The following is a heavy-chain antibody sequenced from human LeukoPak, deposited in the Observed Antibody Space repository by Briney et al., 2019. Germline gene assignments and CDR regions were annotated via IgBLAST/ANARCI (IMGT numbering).Heavy chain of an antibody. D-gene: IGHD5-18*01. V-gene: IGHV4-59*08. Sequence: SETLSLTCTVSGGSISSYYWSWIQQPPGKGLEWIGYIYYSGSTNYNPSLKSRVTISVDTSKNQFSLKLSSVTAADTAVYYCARLGPLGYSPWPNAFDIWGQGTMVTVSS. CDR1: GGSISSYY. CDR3: ARLGPLGYSPWPNAFDI. J-gene: IGHJ3*02. CDR2: IYYSGST.